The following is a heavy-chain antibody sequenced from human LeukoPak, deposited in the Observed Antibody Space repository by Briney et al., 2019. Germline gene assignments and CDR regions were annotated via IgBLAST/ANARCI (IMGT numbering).Heavy chain of an antibody. CDR2: ISGSGGST. V-gene: IGHV3-23*01. Sequence: GGSLRLSCAASGFTFSSYAMSWVRQAPGKGLEWVSAISGSGGSTYYADYVKGRLTMSRDNSKNTLYLQMNSLRAEDAAVYYCAKLKLEPALFFDYWGQGTLVTVSS. J-gene: IGHJ4*02. CDR3: AKLKLEPALFFDY. D-gene: IGHD1-1*01. CDR1: GFTFSSYA.